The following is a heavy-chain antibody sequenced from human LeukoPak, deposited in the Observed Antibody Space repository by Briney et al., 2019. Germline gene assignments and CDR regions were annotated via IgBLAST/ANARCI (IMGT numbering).Heavy chain of an antibody. J-gene: IGHJ4*02. V-gene: IGHV4-4*02. D-gene: IGHD1-26*01. CDR2: IAHDGTT. CDR1: GGSIDITNY. Sequence: SETLSLTCGVSGGSIDITNYWSWVRQAPGKGLEWIGGIAHDGTTNYNPSLRSRVAMSFDRANNQFSLSLTSVTAADTAVYYCTREDRPYCPFAYWGQGVLVTVSS. CDR3: TREDRPYCPFAY.